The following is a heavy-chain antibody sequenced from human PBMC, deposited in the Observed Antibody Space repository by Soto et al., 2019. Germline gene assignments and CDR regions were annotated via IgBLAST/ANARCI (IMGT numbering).Heavy chain of an antibody. J-gene: IGHJ4*02. V-gene: IGHV4-61*01. D-gene: IGHD6-19*01. Sequence: SETLSLTCTVSGGSVSSGSYYWSWIRQPPGKGLEWIGYIYYSGSTNYNPSLKSRVTISVDTSKNQFSLKLSSVTAADTAVYYCASHHPLPYSSGWYNDYWGQGTLVTVSS. CDR2: IYYSGST. CDR3: ASHHPLPYSSGWYNDY. CDR1: GGSVSSGSYY.